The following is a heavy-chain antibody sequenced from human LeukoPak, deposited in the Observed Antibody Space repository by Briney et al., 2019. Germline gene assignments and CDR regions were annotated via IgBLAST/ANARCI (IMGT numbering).Heavy chain of an antibody. CDR1: GGSISSSSYY. Sequence: PSETLSLTCTVSGGSISSSSYYWGWIRQPPGKGLEWIGSIYYSGSTYYNPSLESRVTISVDTSKNQFSLKLSSVTAADTAVYYCARLTVWATGLDYWGQGTLVTVSS. CDR3: ARLTVWATGLDY. J-gene: IGHJ4*02. CDR2: IYYSGST. D-gene: IGHD3-16*01. V-gene: IGHV4-39*01.